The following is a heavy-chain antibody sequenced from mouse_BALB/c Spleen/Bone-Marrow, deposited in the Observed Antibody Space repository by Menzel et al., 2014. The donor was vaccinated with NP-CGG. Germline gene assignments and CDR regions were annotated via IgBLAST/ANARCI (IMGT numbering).Heavy chain of an antibody. CDR2: INPGIGDI. V-gene: IGHV1-54*01. J-gene: IGHJ2*01. Sequence: VQLQQSGDELVRPGTSVKVSCKASGYAFTNYLIEWFKQRPGQGLEWIGRINPGIGDIIYIAKLKGKATLTADKSSTTAYMQLSSLTSDDSAVYFCARFTRDYWGQGATLTVSS. CDR1: GYAFTNYL. CDR3: ARFTRDY.